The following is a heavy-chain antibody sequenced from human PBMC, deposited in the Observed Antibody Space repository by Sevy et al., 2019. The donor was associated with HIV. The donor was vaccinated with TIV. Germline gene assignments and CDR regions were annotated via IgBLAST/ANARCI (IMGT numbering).Heavy chain of an antibody. CDR3: ARERHYGDYVLGWGYYYYYMDV. Sequence: RGSLRLSCAASGFTFDDYGMSWVRQAPGKGLEWVSGINWNGGSTGYADSVKGRFTISRDNAKNSLYLQMNSLRAEDTALYYCARERHYGDYVLGWGYYYYYMDVWGKGTTVTVSS. V-gene: IGHV3-20*04. D-gene: IGHD4-17*01. J-gene: IGHJ6*03. CDR2: INWNGGST. CDR1: GFTFDDYG.